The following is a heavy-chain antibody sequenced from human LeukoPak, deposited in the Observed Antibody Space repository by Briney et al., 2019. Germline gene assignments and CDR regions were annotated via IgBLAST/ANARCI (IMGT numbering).Heavy chain of an antibody. V-gene: IGHV4-38-2*02. J-gene: IGHJ6*03. Sequence: SETLSLTCSVSGYSISSGYYWGWIRQPPGKGLEWIGSIYHSGSTYYNPSLKSRVTISADTSKNQFSLKLRSVTAADTAVYYCARDETYSSDWQSNHYYYYMDVWGKGTTVTVSS. D-gene: IGHD6-19*01. CDR1: GYSISSGYY. CDR3: ARDETYSSDWQSNHYYYYMDV. CDR2: IYHSGST.